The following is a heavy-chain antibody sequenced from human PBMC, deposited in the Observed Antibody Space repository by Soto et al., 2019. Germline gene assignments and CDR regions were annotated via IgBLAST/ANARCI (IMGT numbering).Heavy chain of an antibody. CDR2: IYNTGST. CDR1: GGSISSYH. J-gene: IGHJ5*02. Sequence: SETLSLTCTASGGSISSYHWSWMRQPAGKGLEWIGRIYNTGSTNYSPSIKSLVCLSVDTAKSHCSLKLSSVTAADTAVYYCARVGMVGTVLGSWCVRWGREGLVTVAS. V-gene: IGHV4-4*07. CDR3: ARVGMVGTVLGSWCVR. D-gene: IGHD6-19*01.